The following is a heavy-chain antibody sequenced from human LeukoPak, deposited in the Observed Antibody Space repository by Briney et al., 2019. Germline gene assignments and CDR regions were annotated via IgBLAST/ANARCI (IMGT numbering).Heavy chain of an antibody. Sequence: PSETLSLTCTVSGGSISSYYWSWIRQPPGKGLEWIGYIYYSGSTNYNPSLKSRVTISVDTSKNRFSLKLSSVTAADTAVYYCARRTDYYDSSGYYLGSAFNIWGQGTMVTVSS. J-gene: IGHJ3*02. D-gene: IGHD3-22*01. CDR3: ARRTDYYDSSGYYLGSAFNI. CDR2: IYYSGST. V-gene: IGHV4-59*01. CDR1: GGSISSYY.